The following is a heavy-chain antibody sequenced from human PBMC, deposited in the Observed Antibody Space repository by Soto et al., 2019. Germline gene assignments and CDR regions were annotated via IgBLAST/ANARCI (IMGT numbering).Heavy chain of an antibody. Sequence: GGSLRLSCAASGFTFSSYGMHWVRQAPGKGLEWVAVIWYDGSNKYYADSVKGRFTISRDNSKNTLYLQMNSLRAEDTAVYYCARSPGYDSSGYSNYWGRNPGHRLL. CDR2: IWYDGSNK. D-gene: IGHD3-22*01. J-gene: IGHJ4*01. CDR1: GFTFSSYG. CDR3: ARSPGYDSSGYSNY. V-gene: IGHV3-33*01.